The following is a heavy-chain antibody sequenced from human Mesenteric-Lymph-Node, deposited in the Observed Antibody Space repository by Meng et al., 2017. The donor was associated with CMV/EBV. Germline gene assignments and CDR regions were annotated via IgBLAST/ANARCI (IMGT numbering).Heavy chain of an antibody. CDR1: GGSVSSSSYY. CDR2: IYYTGST. J-gene: IGHJ6*02. Sequence: SETLSLTCTVSGGSVSSSSYYWSWIRQPPGRGLEWIEYIYYTGSTNYNPSLKSPVTISLDTSKNPFTLKLSSVTAADTAVYYCARDFPMLPPRSYYYGMDVWGQGTTVTVSS. CDR3: ARDFPMLPPRSYYYGMDV. V-gene: IGHV4-61*01. D-gene: IGHD2-15*01.